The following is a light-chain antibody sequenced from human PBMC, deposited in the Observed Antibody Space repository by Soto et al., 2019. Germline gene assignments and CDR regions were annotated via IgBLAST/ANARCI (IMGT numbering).Light chain of an antibody. V-gene: IGKV1-39*01. CDR3: LHYNTWPWT. J-gene: IGKJ1*01. CDR1: QSISSY. CDR2: AAS. Sequence: DIQMTQSPSSLSASVGDRVTITCRASQSISSYLNWYHQKPGKAPKLLISAASSLQSGVPSRFSGSGSGTEFILTISSLQSEDFAVYYCLHYNTWPWTFGQGTKVDIK.